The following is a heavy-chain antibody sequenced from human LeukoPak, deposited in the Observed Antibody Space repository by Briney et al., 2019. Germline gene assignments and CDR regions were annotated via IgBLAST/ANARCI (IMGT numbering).Heavy chain of an antibody. CDR1: GGSISSNSYY. V-gene: IGHV4-39*01. CDR2: IYYSGST. CDR3: ARGGDLWYAFDI. D-gene: IGHD3-16*01. J-gene: IGHJ3*02. Sequence: PSETLSLTCAVSGGSISSNSYYWGWIRQPPGKGLEWIGSIYYSGSTYYNPSLKSRVTISVDTSKNQFSLKLSSVTAADTAVYYCARGGDLWYAFDIWGQGTMVTVSS.